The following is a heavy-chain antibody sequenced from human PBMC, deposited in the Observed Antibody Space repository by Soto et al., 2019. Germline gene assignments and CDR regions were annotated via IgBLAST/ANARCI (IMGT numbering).Heavy chain of an antibody. CDR3: AKGGLYNSSWYEGD. CDR2: ISASGDST. V-gene: IGHV3-23*01. D-gene: IGHD6-13*01. Sequence: EVQLLESGGALVQPGGSLRLSCAAAGFTFSSYAMSWFRQAPGQGLEWFPSISASGDSTHKEDSVKGRFAISRDNSKNNPDLQMNSLTADDTAFDYCAKGGLYNSSWYEGDWGQGTLVTVSS. J-gene: IGHJ4*02. CDR1: GFTFSSYA.